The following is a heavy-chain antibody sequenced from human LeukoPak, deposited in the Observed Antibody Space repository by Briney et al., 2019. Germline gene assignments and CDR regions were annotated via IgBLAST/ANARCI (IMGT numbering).Heavy chain of an antibody. D-gene: IGHD3-10*01. CDR1: GYTFTSYG. V-gene: IGHV1-18*01. CDR3: ARAGGYYYAPPDY. Sequence: ASVKVSYKASGYTFTSYGISWVRQAPGQGLEWMGWISAYNGNTNYAQKLQGRVTMTRNTSISTAYMELSSLRSEDTAVYYCARAGGYYYAPPDYWGQGTLVTVSS. J-gene: IGHJ4*02. CDR2: ISAYNGNT.